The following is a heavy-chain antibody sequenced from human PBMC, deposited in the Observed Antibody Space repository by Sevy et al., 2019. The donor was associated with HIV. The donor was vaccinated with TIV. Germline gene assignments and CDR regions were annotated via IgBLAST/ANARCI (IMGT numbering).Heavy chain of an antibody. D-gene: IGHD1-26*01. CDR3: AGENAWGRGYS. CDR2: IYYNGHI. Sequence: SETLSLTCTVSGGSITSLYWNWIRQPPGKGLEWIANIYYNGHINYNPSLKIRVTLSLDTSKNQFSLRPSSVTAADTAMYYCAGENAWGRGYSWGQGTLVTVSS. V-gene: IGHV4-59*08. J-gene: IGHJ4*02. CDR1: GGSITSLY.